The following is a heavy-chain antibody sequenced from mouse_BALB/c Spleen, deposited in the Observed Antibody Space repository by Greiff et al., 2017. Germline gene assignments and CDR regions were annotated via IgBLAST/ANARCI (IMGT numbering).Heavy chain of an antibody. CDR2: ISNGGGST. V-gene: IGHV5-12-2*01. D-gene: IGHD4-1*01. Sequence: EVKLVESGGGLVQPGGSLKLSCAASGFTFSSYGMSWVRQTPDKRLEWVAYISNGGGSTYYPDTVKGRFTISRDNAKNTLYLQMSSLKSEDTAMYYCARQNWDGFAYWGQGTLVTVSA. CDR3: ARQNWDGFAY. J-gene: IGHJ3*01. CDR1: GFTFSSYG.